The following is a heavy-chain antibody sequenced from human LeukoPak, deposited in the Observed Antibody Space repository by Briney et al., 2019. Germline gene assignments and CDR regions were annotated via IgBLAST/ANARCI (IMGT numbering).Heavy chain of an antibody. V-gene: IGHV3-23*01. CDR3: AKVSGWYDAFDI. CDR2: ISGSGGST. CDR1: RFTFSSYA. D-gene: IGHD6-19*01. Sequence: PGGSLRLSCAASRFTFSSYAMSWVRQAPGKGLEWVSAISGSGGSTYYADSVKGRFTISRDNSKNTLYLQMNSLRAEDTAVYYCAKVSGWYDAFDIWGQGTMVTVSS. J-gene: IGHJ3*02.